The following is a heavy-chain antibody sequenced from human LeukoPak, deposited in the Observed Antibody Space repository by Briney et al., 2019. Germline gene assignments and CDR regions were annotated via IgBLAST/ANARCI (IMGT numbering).Heavy chain of an antibody. V-gene: IGHV4-39*01. Sequence: SETLSLTRTVSGGSISSSSYYWGWIRQPPGKGLEWIGSIYYSGSTYYNPSLKSRVTISVDTSKNQFSLKLSSVTAADTAVYYCARASRGWGSDYFDYWGQGTLVTVSS. CDR2: IYYSGST. J-gene: IGHJ4*02. CDR1: GGSISSSSYY. D-gene: IGHD7-27*01. CDR3: ARASRGWGSDYFDY.